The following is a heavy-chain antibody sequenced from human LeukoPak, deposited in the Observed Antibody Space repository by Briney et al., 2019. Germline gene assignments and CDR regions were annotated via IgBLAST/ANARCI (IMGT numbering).Heavy chain of an antibody. CDR3: AREVPYYYDSSGYYSYYYYYGMDV. D-gene: IGHD3-22*01. Sequence: PGGSLRLSCAASGFTFSSYSMTWVRQAPGKGLEWVSYISSSSSTIYYADSVKGRFTISRDNAKNSLYLQMNSLRAEDTAVYYCAREVPYYYDSSGYYSYYYYYGMDVWGQGTTVTVSS. V-gene: IGHV3-48*01. CDR2: ISSSSSTI. J-gene: IGHJ6*02. CDR1: GFTFSSYS.